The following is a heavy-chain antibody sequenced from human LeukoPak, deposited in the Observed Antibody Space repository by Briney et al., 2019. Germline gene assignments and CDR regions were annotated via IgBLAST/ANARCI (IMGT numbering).Heavy chain of an antibody. J-gene: IGHJ4*02. CDR3: AREFGSYKNFDY. V-gene: IGHV3-11*04. CDR1: GFAFSDYY. D-gene: IGHD1-26*01. Sequence: GGSLRLSCAASGFAFSDYYMSWIRQAPGKGLEWISYISSSGRPIYYADSVKGRFTISRDNAKNSLYLQMNSLRAEDTAVYYCAREFGSYKNFDYWGQGTLVTVSS. CDR2: ISSSGRPI.